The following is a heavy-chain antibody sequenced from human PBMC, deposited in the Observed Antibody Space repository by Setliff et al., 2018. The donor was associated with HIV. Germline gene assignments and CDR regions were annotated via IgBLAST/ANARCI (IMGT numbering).Heavy chain of an antibody. CDR1: GGSLSDYY. Sequence: PSETLSLTCAVYGGSLSDYYWSWIRQPPGKGLEWIGQINHSGSTYYNPSLKSRVTISVDTSKNQFSLKLSSVTAADTAVYYCARSRGDIVMMVAAHWYFDLWGRGTLVTVSS. V-gene: IGHV4-34*01. CDR2: INHSGST. CDR3: ARSRGDIVMMVAAHWYFDL. J-gene: IGHJ2*01. D-gene: IGHD2-15*01.